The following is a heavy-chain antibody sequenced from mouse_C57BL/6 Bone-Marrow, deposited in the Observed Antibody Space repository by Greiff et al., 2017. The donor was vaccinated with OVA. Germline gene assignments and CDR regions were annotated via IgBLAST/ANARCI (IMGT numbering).Heavy chain of an antibody. J-gene: IGHJ1*03. CDR3: ARDAGSNWYFDV. V-gene: IGHV7-1*01. CDR2: SRNKANDYTT. CDR1: GFTFSDFY. Sequence: EVQGVESGGGLVQSGRSLRLSCATSGFTFSDFYMEWVRQAPGKGLEWIAASRNKANDYTTEYSASVKGRFIVSRDTSQSILYLQMNALRAEDTAIYYCARDAGSNWYFDVWGTGTTVTVSS.